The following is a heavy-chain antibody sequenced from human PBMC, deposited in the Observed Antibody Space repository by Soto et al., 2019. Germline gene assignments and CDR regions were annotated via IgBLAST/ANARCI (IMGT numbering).Heavy chain of an antibody. D-gene: IGHD4-17*01. CDR2: IYYIGST. CDR1: GGSISSYY. V-gene: IGHV4-59*01. CDR3: AREATVTRAGFDY. Sequence: SETLSLTCTVSGGSISSYYWSWIRQPPGKGLEWIGYIYYIGSTNYNPSLKSRVTISVDTSKNQFSLKLSSVTAADTAVYYCAREATVTRAGFDYWGQGTLVTVSS. J-gene: IGHJ4*02.